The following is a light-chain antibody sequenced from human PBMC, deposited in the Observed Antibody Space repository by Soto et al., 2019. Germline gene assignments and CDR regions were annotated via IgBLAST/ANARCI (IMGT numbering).Light chain of an antibody. CDR3: QQFNNWPLT. CDR1: QSVSSN. J-gene: IGKJ4*01. V-gene: IGKV3-15*01. CDR2: GAS. Sequence: IVMTQSPATLSVSPGERATLSCRASQSVSSNLAWYQQKPGQAPRLLIYGASTRATGIPARFSGSGSGTEFILTISSLQSEDFSVYYCQQFNNWPLTFGGGTTVEIE.